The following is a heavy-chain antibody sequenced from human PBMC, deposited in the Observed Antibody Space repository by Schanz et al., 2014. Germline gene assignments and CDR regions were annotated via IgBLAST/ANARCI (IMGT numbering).Heavy chain of an antibody. D-gene: IGHD1-26*01. CDR2: VCYDGSKK. V-gene: IGHV3-33*06. CDR1: GFTFSSYS. CDR3: VKDLQRELLRDDHYYGMDV. Sequence: VQLVQSGGGLGQPGGSLRLSCAASGFTFSSYSMNWVRQVPGKGLEWVAVVCYDGSKKYYADSVKGRFTTSRDNSKNTMYLQMNSLRAEDTAVYYCVKDLQRELLRDDHYYGMDVWGQGTTVTVSS. J-gene: IGHJ6*02.